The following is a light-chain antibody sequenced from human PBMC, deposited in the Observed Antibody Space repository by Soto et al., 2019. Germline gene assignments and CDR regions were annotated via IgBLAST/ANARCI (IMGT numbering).Light chain of an antibody. CDR2: SNN. V-gene: IGLV1-44*01. J-gene: IGLJ1*01. CDR3: AACDDRLHVRYV. CDR1: SSNIGSNS. Sequence: QSVLTQPPSASGTPGQRVTISCSGSSSNIGSNSVNWYQELPGTAPKLLIYSNNQRPSGVPDRFSGSKSGTSASLAISGLQSEDEAYYYCAACDDRLHVRYVFGTGTILTVL.